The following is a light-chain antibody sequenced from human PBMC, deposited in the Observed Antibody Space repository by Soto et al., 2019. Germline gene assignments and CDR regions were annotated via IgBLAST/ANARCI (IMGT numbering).Light chain of an antibody. CDR2: KAS. CDR3: QHYNSYSEA. CDR1: QSISSW. Sequence: DIQMTQSPSTLSASVGDRVTITCRASQSISSWLVWYQQRPGKAPKLLIYKASSLEGGGPSRFSGSGSGTEFTLTISSLQPDDFATYYCQHYNSYSEAFGQGTKVDIK. V-gene: IGKV1-5*03. J-gene: IGKJ1*01.